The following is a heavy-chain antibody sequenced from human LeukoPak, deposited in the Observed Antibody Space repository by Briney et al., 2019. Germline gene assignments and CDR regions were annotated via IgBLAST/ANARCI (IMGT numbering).Heavy chain of an antibody. V-gene: IGHV3-23*01. Sequence: SGGSLRLSCAASGIAFSAYSMAWVHQAPGKGLEWVSDVTGSGDKTHYTDSAKGRFTISRDNSKNTVDLHMSGLRVEDTAVYYCAKDRLGMLRGWHFDLWGRGTLVTVSA. CDR2: VTGSGDKT. D-gene: IGHD1-26*01. CDR1: GIAFSAYS. J-gene: IGHJ2*01. CDR3: AKDRLGMLRGWHFDL.